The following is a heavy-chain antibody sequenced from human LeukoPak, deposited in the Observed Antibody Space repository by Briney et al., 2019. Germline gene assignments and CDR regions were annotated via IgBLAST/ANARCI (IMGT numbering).Heavy chain of an antibody. V-gene: IGHV3-53*01. Sequence: GGSLRLSCAASGFTIATKYMNWVRQAPGKGLEWVSIIYSGATTYYADSVRGRFTISRDTSKNTVSLQMNSLRAEDTAVYYCARCPSWSGYSFDYWGQGTLVTVSS. J-gene: IGHJ4*02. CDR3: ARCPSWSGYSFDY. CDR2: IYSGATT. D-gene: IGHD3-3*01. CDR1: GFTIATKY.